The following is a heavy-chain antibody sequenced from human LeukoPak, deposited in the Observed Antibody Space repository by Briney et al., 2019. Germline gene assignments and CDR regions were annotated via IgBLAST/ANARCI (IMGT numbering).Heavy chain of an antibody. Sequence: SVTLSLTCTVSGGSITSHYWSWVRRPPGKGLEWIANIDYNGNTNCDAYLKSRVTISLDTSKKQVPLNLSSVTAADSAVYYCARHRAYCGGDCLYYYLDSWGQGTLVTVSS. CDR1: GGSITSHY. CDR2: IDYNGNT. D-gene: IGHD2-21*02. CDR3: ARHRAYCGGDCLYYYLDS. V-gene: IGHV4-59*11. J-gene: IGHJ4*02.